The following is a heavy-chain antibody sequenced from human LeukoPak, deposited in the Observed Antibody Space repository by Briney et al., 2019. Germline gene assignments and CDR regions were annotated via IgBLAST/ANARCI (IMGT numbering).Heavy chain of an antibody. D-gene: IGHD2-15*01. V-gene: IGHV3-21*05. Sequence: GGSLRLSCAASGFTFRSYEMNWIRQAPGKGLEWVAYISSRNTYINYADSVKGRFTISRDNAKNSLYLQMNSLRAEDTAVYYCARAKSVGWYTEYFQHWGQGTLVTVSS. CDR3: ARAKSVGWYTEYFQH. J-gene: IGHJ1*01. CDR2: ISSRNTYI. CDR1: GFTFRSYE.